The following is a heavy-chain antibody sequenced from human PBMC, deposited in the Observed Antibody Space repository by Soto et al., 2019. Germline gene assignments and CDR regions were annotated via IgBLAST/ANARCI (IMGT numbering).Heavy chain of an antibody. D-gene: IGHD1-1*01. J-gene: IGHJ4*02. Sequence: SETLSLTCDVSGDSISSSLWWRWVRQTPGKGLEWIGEIYHSGSINYNPSLKSRVTISADRSKNQFSLTLTAVTAADTAVYYCATSQLGEYFDNWGQGTLVTVSS. CDR2: IYHSGSI. CDR3: ATSQLGEYFDN. CDR1: GDSISSSLW. V-gene: IGHV4-4*02.